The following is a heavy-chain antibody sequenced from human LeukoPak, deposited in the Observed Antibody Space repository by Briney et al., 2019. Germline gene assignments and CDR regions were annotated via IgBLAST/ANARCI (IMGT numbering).Heavy chain of an antibody. J-gene: IGHJ5*02. V-gene: IGHV4-30-2*01. CDR1: GGSISSGGYS. D-gene: IGHD4-11*01. Sequence: SETLSLTCAVSGGSISSGGYSWSWIRQPPGKGLEWIGYIYHSGSTYYNPSLKSRVTISVDRSKNQFSLKLSSVTAADTAVYCCARSTVTRSLAGWFDPWGQGTLVTVSS. CDR3: ARSTVTRSLAGWFDP. CDR2: IYHSGST.